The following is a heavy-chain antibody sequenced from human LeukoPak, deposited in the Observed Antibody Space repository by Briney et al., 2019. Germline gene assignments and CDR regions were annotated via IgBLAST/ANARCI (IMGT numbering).Heavy chain of an antibody. CDR1: GFTLSTFD. CDR3: ARADCSGSACYLRHSWFDP. Sequence: GGSLRLSCAASGFTLSTFDMNWVRQAPGKGLEWVSSISTSSRYIYYRDSVKGRFTISRDDAKNSLYLQMNSLTVEDTAVYYCARADCSGSACYLRHSWFDPWGQGTLVTVSS. D-gene: IGHD2-15*01. J-gene: IGHJ5*02. CDR2: ISTSSRYI. V-gene: IGHV3-21*06.